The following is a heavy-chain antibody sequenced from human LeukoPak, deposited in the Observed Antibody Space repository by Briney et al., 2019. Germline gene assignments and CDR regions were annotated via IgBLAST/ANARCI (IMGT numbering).Heavy chain of an antibody. Sequence: SETLSLTCTVSGDSVSSSTDYWDWIRQPPGKGLEWIGNICYSVSTYYNPSLRSRVTMSVDTSKNQFSLRLSSVTAADTAIYYCARHSRSGYSGYANAFDPSGQGTMVSVSS. CDR3: ARHSRSGYSGYANAFDP. V-gene: IGHV4-39*01. D-gene: IGHD5-12*01. CDR1: GDSVSSSTDY. CDR2: ICYSVST. J-gene: IGHJ3*01.